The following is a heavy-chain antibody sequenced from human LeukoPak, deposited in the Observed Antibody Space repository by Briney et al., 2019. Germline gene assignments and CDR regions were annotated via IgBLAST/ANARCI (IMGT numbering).Heavy chain of an antibody. CDR2: IYHSGST. J-gene: IGHJ5*02. D-gene: IGHD3-10*01. CDR3: ASSYYYGSGSYYKGHWFDP. V-gene: IGHV4-38-2*02. CDR1: GYSISSGYY. Sequence: SETLSLTCTVSGYSISSGYYWGWVRQPPGKGLEWIGSIYHSGSTYYNPSLKSRVTISVDTSKNQFSLQLNSVTPEDTAVYYCASSYYYGSGSYYKGHWFDPWGQGTLVTVSS.